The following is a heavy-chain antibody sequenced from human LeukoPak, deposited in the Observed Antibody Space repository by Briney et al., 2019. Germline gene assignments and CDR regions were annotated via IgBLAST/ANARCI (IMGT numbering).Heavy chain of an antibody. Sequence: ASVKVSCKASGYTFTSYDINWVRQATGQGLEWMGWMNPNSGNTGYAQKFQGRVTMTRNTSISTAYMELSSLRSEDTAVYYCASCSGGSCYAHYWGQGTLDTVSS. J-gene: IGHJ4*02. V-gene: IGHV1-8*01. CDR3: ASCSGGSCYAHY. D-gene: IGHD2-15*01. CDR1: GYTFTSYD. CDR2: MNPNSGNT.